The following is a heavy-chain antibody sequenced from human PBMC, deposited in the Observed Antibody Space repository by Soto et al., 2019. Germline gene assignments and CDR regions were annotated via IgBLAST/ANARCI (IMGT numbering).Heavy chain of an antibody. CDR2: INSDGSTS. J-gene: IGHJ6*02. V-gene: IGHV3-74*01. D-gene: IGHD3-10*01. CDR3: VRERDTYGSGFLDV. Sequence: EVQLVESGGGLVQPGGSLRLSCAVSGFTFSTYWMHWVRQAPGKGLVWVSRINSDGSTSTYADSVKGRFTISRDNAKNTLYLQMNSLGGEDTAVYYCVRERDTYGSGFLDVWGQGTTVTVSS. CDR1: GFTFSTYW.